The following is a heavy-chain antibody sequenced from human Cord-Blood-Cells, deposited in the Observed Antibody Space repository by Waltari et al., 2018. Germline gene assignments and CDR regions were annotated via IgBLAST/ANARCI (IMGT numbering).Heavy chain of an antibody. CDR2: SNPNRGGT. Sequence: QVQLVQSGAEVKKPGASVKVSCKASGYTFTGYYMHWVRQAPGQGLEWMGRSNPNRGGTNDAQKFQGRVTMTRDTSISTAYMELSRLRSDDTVVYYCARGPYSSSWYYFDYWGQGTLVTVSS. J-gene: IGHJ4*02. V-gene: IGHV1-2*05. CDR1: GYTFTGYY. CDR3: ARGPYSSSWYYFDY. D-gene: IGHD6-13*01.